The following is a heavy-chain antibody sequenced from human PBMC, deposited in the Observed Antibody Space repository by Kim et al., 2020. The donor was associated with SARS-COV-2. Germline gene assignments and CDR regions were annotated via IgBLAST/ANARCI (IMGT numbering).Heavy chain of an antibody. CDR1: GDSISSSTYY. D-gene: IGHD7-27*01. J-gene: IGHJ4*02. CDR3: ARLGPNWDKPMDS. V-gene: IGHV4-39*01. CDR2: IYYTGST. Sequence: SETLSLTCTVSGDSISSSTYYWGWIRQPPGKGLEWIGTIYYTGSTYYNPSLKSRVTISADMSNNQFSLKLSSVTAADTALYYCARLGPNWDKPMDSWCQG.